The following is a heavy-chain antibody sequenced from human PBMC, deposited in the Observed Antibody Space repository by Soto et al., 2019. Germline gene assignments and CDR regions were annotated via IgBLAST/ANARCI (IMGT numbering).Heavy chain of an antibody. CDR1: GGSISSSSYY. CDR3: ARHRLSWSDPIRPEGDAFDI. V-gene: IGHV4-39*01. CDR2: IYYSGST. D-gene: IGHD3-3*01. J-gene: IGHJ3*02. Sequence: QLQLQESGPGLVKPSETLSLTCTVSGGSISSSSYYWGWIRQPPGKGLEWIGSIYYSGSTYYNPSLKSRVTISVTTSKNQCSLKLTSVTAADTAVYSCARHRLSWSDPIRPEGDAFDIWGQGTMVTVSS.